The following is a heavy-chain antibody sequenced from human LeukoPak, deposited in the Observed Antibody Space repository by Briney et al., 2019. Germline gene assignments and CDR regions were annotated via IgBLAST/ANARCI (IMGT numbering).Heavy chain of an antibody. Sequence: PSETLSLTCTVSGGSISSYYWSWIRQPAGKGLEWIGRIYSSGSTNYNPSLKGRVTMSVDTSKNQFSLELSSVTAADTAVYYCARAPRTYYYDSSGYRNWFDPWGQGTLVTVSS. J-gene: IGHJ5*02. D-gene: IGHD3-22*01. CDR3: ARAPRTYYYDSSGYRNWFDP. CDR2: IYSSGST. V-gene: IGHV4-4*07. CDR1: GGSISSYY.